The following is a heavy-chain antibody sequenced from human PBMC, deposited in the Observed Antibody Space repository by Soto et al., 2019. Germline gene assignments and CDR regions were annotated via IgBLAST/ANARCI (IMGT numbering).Heavy chain of an antibody. D-gene: IGHD3-9*01. J-gene: IGHJ4*02. CDR2: ISGSGGST. CDR1: GFTFSSYA. V-gene: IGHV3-23*01. CDR3: AKDALYYDILTGYYKQGYYFDY. Sequence: QPGGSLRLSCAASGFTFSSYAMSWVRQAPGKGLEWVSAISGSGGSTYYADSVKGRFTISRDNSKNTLYLQMNSLRAEDTAVYYCAKDALYYDILTGYYKQGYYFDYWGQGTLVTVSS.